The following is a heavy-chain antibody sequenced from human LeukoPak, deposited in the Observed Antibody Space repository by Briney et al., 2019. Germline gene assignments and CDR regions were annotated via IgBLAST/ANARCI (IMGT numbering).Heavy chain of an antibody. CDR2: IYYSGST. J-gene: IGHJ2*01. D-gene: IGHD5-18*01. CDR1: GGSISSGGYY. V-gene: IGHV4-31*03. CDR3: ARGRVYSYGPSTSNWYFDL. Sequence: SETLSLTCTVSGGSISSGGYYWSWIRQYPGKGLEWIGYIYYSGSTYYNPSLKSRVTISVDTSKNQFSLKLSSVTAADTAVYYCARGRVYSYGPSTSNWYFDLWGRGTLVTVSS.